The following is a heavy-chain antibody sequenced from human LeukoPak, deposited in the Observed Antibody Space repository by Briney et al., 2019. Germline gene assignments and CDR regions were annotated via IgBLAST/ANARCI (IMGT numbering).Heavy chain of an antibody. Sequence: SQTLSLTCAVSGGSISSGGYSWSWIRQPPGKGPEWIGYIYHSGSTYYNPSLKSRVTISVDRSKNQFSLKLSSVTAADTAVYYCARAALQPYAFDIWGQGTMVTVSS. J-gene: IGHJ3*02. CDR2: IYHSGST. CDR3: ARAALQPYAFDI. V-gene: IGHV4-30-2*01. CDR1: GGSISSGGYS.